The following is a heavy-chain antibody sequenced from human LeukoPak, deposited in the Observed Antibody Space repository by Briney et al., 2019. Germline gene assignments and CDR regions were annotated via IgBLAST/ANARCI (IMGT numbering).Heavy chain of an antibody. CDR3: VTDGGQLPYYFTY. D-gene: IGHD3/OR15-3a*01. Sequence: GGSLRLSCAASGFTFPDAWIHWVRQAPGKGLEWVGRIKNRNRGRTTDYAAPVKGRFTISRDDSRDTLYLQMSSLKTEDTAVYYCVTDGGQLPYYFTYWGQGTLVTVSS. J-gene: IGHJ1*01. CDR1: GFTFPDAW. CDR2: IKNRNRGRTT. V-gene: IGHV3-15*01.